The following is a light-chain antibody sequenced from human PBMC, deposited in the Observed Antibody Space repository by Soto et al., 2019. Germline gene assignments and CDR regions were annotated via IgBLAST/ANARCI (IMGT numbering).Light chain of an antibody. CDR2: EGS. CDR3: CSYAGSSTVG. V-gene: IGLV2-23*01. CDR1: SSDVGSYIL. J-gene: IGLJ1*01. Sequence: QSALTQPASVSGSPGQSITISCTGTSSDVGSYILVSWYQQHPGKAPKLMIYEGSKRPSGVSNRFSGSKSGNTASLTISGLQAEDEADYYCCSYAGSSTVGFGTGTKVTVL.